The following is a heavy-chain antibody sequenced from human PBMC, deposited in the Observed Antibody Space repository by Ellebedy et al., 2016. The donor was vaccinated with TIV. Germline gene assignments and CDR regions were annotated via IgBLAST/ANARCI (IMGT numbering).Heavy chain of an antibody. D-gene: IGHD3-16*01. J-gene: IGHJ4*02. CDR3: VWGSYYDY. CDR2: INHSGTT. CDR1: GGSFNPSY. V-gene: IGHV4-34*01. Sequence: MPSETLSLTCAVYGGSFNPSYWSWIRQPPGKGLEWIGEINHSGTTTYSPSLRSRATISLDTAKNQGSLEVTSVTAADTAIYYCVWGSYYDYWGQGTLVSVSS.